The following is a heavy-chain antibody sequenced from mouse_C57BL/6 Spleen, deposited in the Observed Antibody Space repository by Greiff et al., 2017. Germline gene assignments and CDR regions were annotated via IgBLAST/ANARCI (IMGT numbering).Heavy chain of an antibody. V-gene: IGHV7-3*01. CDR1: GFTFTDYY. Sequence: EVQGVESGGGLVQPGGSLSLSCAASGFTFTDYYMSWVRQPPGKALEWLGFIRNKANGYTTEYSASVKGRFTISRDNSPSILYLQMNALRAEDSATYYCARYLSLPLNYFDYWGQGTTLTVSS. J-gene: IGHJ2*01. CDR3: ARYLSLPLNYFDY. CDR2: IRNKANGYTT. D-gene: IGHD6-2*01.